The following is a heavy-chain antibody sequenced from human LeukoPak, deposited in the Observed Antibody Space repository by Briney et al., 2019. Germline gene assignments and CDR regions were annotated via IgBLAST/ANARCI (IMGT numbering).Heavy chain of an antibody. Sequence: ASVKVSCKASGYTFTSYGISWVRQAPGQGLEWVGWISGYNGNTNYAQKIQDRVTMTTDTSTSTAYMELRSLRSDDTAVYYCARGSYDILTGYYPYGMDVWGQGTTVTVSS. CDR3: ARGSYDILTGYYPYGMDV. V-gene: IGHV1-18*01. J-gene: IGHJ6*02. CDR2: ISGYNGNT. CDR1: GYTFTSYG. D-gene: IGHD3-9*01.